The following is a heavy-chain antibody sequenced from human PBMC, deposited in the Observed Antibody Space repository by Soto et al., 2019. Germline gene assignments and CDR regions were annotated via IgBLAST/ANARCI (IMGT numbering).Heavy chain of an antibody. J-gene: IGHJ4*02. V-gene: IGHV3-30*18. D-gene: IGHD6-19*01. CDR3: AKDIWAERGSGSPLDY. Sequence: QVQLVESGGGVVQPGGSLRVSCAASGFSFSSYAMHWVRQAPGKGLERVAGISYDGSDKHYADSVKGRFAISRDNSKNTLYLQMNSLRAEDTAVYHCAKDIWAERGSGSPLDYWGQGTLVTGSS. CDR2: ISYDGSDK. CDR1: GFSFSSYA.